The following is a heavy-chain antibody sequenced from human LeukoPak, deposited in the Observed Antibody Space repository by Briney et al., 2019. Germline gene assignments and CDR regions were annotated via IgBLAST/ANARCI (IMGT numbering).Heavy chain of an antibody. CDR3: ARQEYCSGGSCYTWFDP. D-gene: IGHD2-15*01. Sequence: GESLKISCKGSGYSFTSYWIGWVRQMPGKGLEWMGIIYPGDSDTRYSPSFQGQVTISADKSISTAYLQWSSLKASDTAIYYCARQEYCSGGSCYTWFDPWGQGTLVIVSS. J-gene: IGHJ5*02. V-gene: IGHV5-51*01. CDR1: GYSFTSYW. CDR2: IYPGDSDT.